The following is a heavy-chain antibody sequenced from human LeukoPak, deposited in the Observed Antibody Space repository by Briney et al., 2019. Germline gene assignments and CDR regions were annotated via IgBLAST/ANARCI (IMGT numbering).Heavy chain of an antibody. J-gene: IGHJ4*02. D-gene: IGHD3-22*01. CDR3: ARDPYDSSWGLCYFDY. V-gene: IGHV3-7*04. CDR1: GFTFSSHW. Sequence: GGPRRLSCAASGFTFSSHWMICVRQAPGKGLDWVANIKQDGSDNSYVDSVKGRFTISRDNAKNSLYLQMNSLRAEDTAVYYCARDPYDSSWGLCYFDYWGQGNLVTVSS. CDR2: IKQDGSDN.